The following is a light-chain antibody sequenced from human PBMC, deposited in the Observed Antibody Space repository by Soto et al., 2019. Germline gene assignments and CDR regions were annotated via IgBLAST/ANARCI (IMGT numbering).Light chain of an antibody. CDR2: RAS. CDR3: QQYESSPLT. CDR1: QSVSSAL. Sequence: EIVLTQSPDTLSLSPGERVTLSCRASQSVSSALLAWYQQKPGQAPRLLIYRASTRATGIPDRFTGSGSGTDLTLTISRLETEDFAVYYCQQYESSPLTFGGGTKVEIK. V-gene: IGKV3-20*01. J-gene: IGKJ4*01.